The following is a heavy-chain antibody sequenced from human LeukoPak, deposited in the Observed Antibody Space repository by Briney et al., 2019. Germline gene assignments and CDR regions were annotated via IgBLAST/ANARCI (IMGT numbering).Heavy chain of an antibody. Sequence: SETLSLTCAVYGGSFSGYYWSWIRQPPGKGLEWIGEINHSGSTNYNPALKSRVTISVDTSQNQFSLKLSSVTAADTAVYYCASSKVGAGDYWGQGTLVTVSS. D-gene: IGHD1-26*01. CDR2: INHSGST. CDR3: ASSKVGAGDY. CDR1: GGSFSGYY. V-gene: IGHV4-34*01. J-gene: IGHJ4*02.